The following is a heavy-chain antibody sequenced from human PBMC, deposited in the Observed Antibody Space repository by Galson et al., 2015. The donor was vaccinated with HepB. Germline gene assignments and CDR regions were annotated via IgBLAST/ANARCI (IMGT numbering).Heavy chain of an antibody. Sequence: SVKVSCKASGYTFTSYDINWVRQATGQGLEWMGWMNPNSGNTGYAQKFQGRVTMTRNTSISTAYMELGSLRSEDTAAYYCARVGTSWGHNWFDPWGQGTLVTVSS. CDR3: ARVGTSWGHNWFDP. CDR2: MNPNSGNT. J-gene: IGHJ5*02. CDR1: GYTFTSYD. V-gene: IGHV1-8*01. D-gene: IGHD2-2*01.